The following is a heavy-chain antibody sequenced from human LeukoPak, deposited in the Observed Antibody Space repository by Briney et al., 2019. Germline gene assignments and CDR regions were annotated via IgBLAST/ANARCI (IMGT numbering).Heavy chain of an antibody. Sequence: PSGTLSLTCAVSGGSLTNYYWSWIRQPPGKGLEWIGEINHSGSTNNNPSLKSRITISVDTSKNQFSLKLRSVTAADSAVYYCARGLYTGYPTDWGQGTLVTVSS. V-gene: IGHV4-34*01. CDR1: GGSLTNYY. J-gene: IGHJ4*02. CDR3: ARGLYTGYPTD. D-gene: IGHD5-12*01. CDR2: INHSGST.